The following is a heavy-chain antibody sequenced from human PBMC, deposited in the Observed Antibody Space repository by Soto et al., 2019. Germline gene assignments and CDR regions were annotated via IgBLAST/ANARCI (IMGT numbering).Heavy chain of an antibody. J-gene: IGHJ5*02. V-gene: IGHV3-21*01. CDR2: ISTTYKI. CDR3: ARDGSGWSRSP. Sequence: DVQLVESGGGLVNPGGSLRLSCAASGFTFSAYSMSWLRQAPGKGLDWVSTISTTYKIYYTDSVNGRFTISSDNAQNSLYLEMNSLRVEDTAVYYCARDGSGWSRSPWGQGTLVTVSS. CDR1: GFTFSAYS. D-gene: IGHD6-19*01.